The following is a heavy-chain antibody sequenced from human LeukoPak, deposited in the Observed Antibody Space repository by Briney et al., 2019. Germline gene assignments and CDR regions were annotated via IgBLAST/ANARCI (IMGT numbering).Heavy chain of an antibody. CDR1: GFTLSNYW. D-gene: IGHD3-16*01. Sequence: GGSLRLSCAASGFTLSNYWMYWVRQAPGKGLVWVSRINSDGSTTNYADSVRGRFTISGDNAKTTLYLEMKSLRVKDTAVYYCTRGYYDSGDYWGQGTLVTVSS. CDR2: INSDGSTT. V-gene: IGHV3-74*01. CDR3: TRGYYDSGDY. J-gene: IGHJ4*02.